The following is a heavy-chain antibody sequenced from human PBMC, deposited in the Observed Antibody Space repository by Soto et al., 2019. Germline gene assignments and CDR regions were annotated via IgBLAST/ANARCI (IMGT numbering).Heavy chain of an antibody. Sequence: ETLSLTCAVSGGSISSSNWWSWVRQPPGKGLEWIGEIYHSGSTNYNPSLKSRVTISVDKSKNQFTLNLSSVTAADTAVYYCARASARYCSSTSCYLGYYYYYYGMDVWGQGTTVTVSS. CDR1: GGSISSSNW. D-gene: IGHD2-2*01. CDR2: IYHSGST. CDR3: ARASARYCSSTSCYLGYYYYYYGMDV. J-gene: IGHJ6*02. V-gene: IGHV4-4*02.